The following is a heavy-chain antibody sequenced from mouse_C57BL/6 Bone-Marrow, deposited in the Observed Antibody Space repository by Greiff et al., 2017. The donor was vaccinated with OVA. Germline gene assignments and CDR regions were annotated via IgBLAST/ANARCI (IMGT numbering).Heavy chain of an antibody. CDR2: IYPGSGST. V-gene: IGHV1-55*01. Sequence: QVQLKQPGAELVKPGASVKMSCKASGYTFTSYWITWVKQRPGQGLEWIGDIYPGSGSTNYNEKFKSKATLTVDTSSSTAYMQLSSLTSEDSAVYYCARRGGPSSYFDVWGTGTTVTVSS. D-gene: IGHD3-3*01. CDR3: ARRGGPSSYFDV. CDR1: GYTFTSYW. J-gene: IGHJ1*03.